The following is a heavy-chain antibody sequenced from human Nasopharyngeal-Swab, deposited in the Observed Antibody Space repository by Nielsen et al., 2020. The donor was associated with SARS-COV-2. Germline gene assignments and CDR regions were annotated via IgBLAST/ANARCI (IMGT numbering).Heavy chain of an antibody. CDR2: ISSSSSYI. V-gene: IGHV3-21*01. J-gene: IGHJ4*02. CDR3: ARGNGKRGMATTHEVFFDY. Sequence: GGSLRLSCAASGFTFSSYSMNWVRQAPGKGLEWVSSISSSSSYIYYADSVKGRFTISRDNAKNSLYLQMNSLRAEDTAVYYCARGNGKRGMATTHEVFFDYWGQGTLVTVSS. CDR1: GFTFSSYS. D-gene: IGHD5-24*01.